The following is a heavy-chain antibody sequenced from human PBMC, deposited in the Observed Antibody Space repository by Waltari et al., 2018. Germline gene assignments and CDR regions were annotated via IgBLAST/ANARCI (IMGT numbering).Heavy chain of an antibody. J-gene: IGHJ4*02. CDR2: ISGSGGST. V-gene: IGHV3-23*01. D-gene: IGHD2-21*02. Sequence: EVQLLESGGGLVQPGGSLRLSCAASGFTFSSYAMSWVRQAPGKGLEWVSAISGSGGSTYYAASVKGRFTISRDNSKNTLYLQMNSLRAEDTAVYYCATYCGGDCYIPLDYWGQGTLVTVSS. CDR3: ATYCGGDCYIPLDY. CDR1: GFTFSSYA.